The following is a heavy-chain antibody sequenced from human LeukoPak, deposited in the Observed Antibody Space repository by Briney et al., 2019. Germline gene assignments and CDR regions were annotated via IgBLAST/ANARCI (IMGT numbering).Heavy chain of an antibody. V-gene: IGHV3-7*01. Sequence: GGSLRLSCVASGFTFSNYWMSWVRQAPGKGLEWVANIKQDGSEKYYVDSVKGRFTISRDNAKNSLYLQMNSLRAEDTAVYYCARQRLTYYDSSGPFDYWGQGILVTVSS. J-gene: IGHJ4*02. D-gene: IGHD3-22*01. CDR1: GFTFSNYW. CDR3: ARQRLTYYDSSGPFDY. CDR2: IKQDGSEK.